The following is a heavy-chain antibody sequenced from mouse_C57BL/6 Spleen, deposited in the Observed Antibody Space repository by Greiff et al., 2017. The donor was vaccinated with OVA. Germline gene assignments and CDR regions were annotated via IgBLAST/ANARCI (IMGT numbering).Heavy chain of an antibody. D-gene: IGHD2-10*01. CDR3: ARHEAPTGGPYAMDY. CDR1: GYTFTEYT. Sequence: VKLMESGAELVKPGASVKLSCKASGYTFTEYTIHWVKQRSGQGLEWIGWFYPGSGSIKYNEKFKDKATLTADKSSSTVYMELSRLTSEDSAVYFCARHEAPTGGPYAMDYWGQGTSVTVSS. V-gene: IGHV1-62-2*01. J-gene: IGHJ4*01. CDR2: FYPGSGSI.